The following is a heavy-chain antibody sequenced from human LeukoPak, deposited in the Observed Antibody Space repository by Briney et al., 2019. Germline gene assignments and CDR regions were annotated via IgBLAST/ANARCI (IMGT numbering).Heavy chain of an antibody. Sequence: ASVKVSCKASGGTFSSYAISWVRQAPGQGLEWMGGIIPIFGTANYTQKFQGRVTITADESTSTAYMELSSLRSEDTAVYYCARSSLGWDHREGYFDYWGQGTLVTVSS. V-gene: IGHV1-69*13. CDR1: GGTFSSYA. CDR3: ARSSLGWDHREGYFDY. J-gene: IGHJ4*02. CDR2: IIPIFGTA. D-gene: IGHD1-26*01.